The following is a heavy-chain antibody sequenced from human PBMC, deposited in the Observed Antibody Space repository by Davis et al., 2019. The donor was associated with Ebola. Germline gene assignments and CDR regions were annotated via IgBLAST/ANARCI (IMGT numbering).Heavy chain of an antibody. CDR3: ARADSSGYYSGGYFDY. D-gene: IGHD3-22*01. V-gene: IGHV4-31*03. CDR2: IYYSGST. Sequence: PSETLSLTCTVSGGSISSGGYYWSWIRQHPGKGLEWIGYIYYSGSTYYNPSLKSRVTISVDTSKNQFSLKLSSVTAADTAVYYCARADSSGYYSGGYFDYWGQGTLVTVSS. J-gene: IGHJ4*02. CDR1: GGSISSGGYY.